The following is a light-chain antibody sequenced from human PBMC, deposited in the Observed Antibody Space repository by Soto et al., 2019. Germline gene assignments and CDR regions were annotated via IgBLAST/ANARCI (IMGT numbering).Light chain of an antibody. CDR2: AAS. J-gene: IGKJ2*01. CDR1: QSISSY. V-gene: IGKV1-39*01. CDR3: QQSCSTPNT. Sequence: DIQMTQSPSSLSASVGDRVTITCRASQSISSYLNWYQQKPGKAPKLLIYAASSLQSGVPSRVSGSGSGTDFTLTISSQQPEDFATYYCQQSCSTPNTFGQGTKLEIK.